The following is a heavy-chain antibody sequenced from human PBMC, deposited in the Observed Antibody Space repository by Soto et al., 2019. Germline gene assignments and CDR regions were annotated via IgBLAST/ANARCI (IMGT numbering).Heavy chain of an antibody. V-gene: IGHV4-59*01. CDR2: IYYSGST. D-gene: IGHD7-27*01. CDR3: ARGWGGYFQH. Sequence: QVQLQESGPGLVKPSETLSLTCTVSGGSISSYYWSWIRQPPGKGLEWIGYIYYSGSTSYNPSLKRRVTISVDTSKNQFSLKLSSVTAADTAVYYCARGWGGYFQHWGQGTLVTVSS. J-gene: IGHJ1*01. CDR1: GGSISSYY.